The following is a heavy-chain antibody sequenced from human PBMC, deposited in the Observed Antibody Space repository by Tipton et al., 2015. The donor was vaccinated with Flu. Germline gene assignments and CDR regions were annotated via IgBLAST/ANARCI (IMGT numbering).Heavy chain of an antibody. CDR3: ARDHPPSITVLGEITDYFGMDV. CDR1: GFTFSNYG. Sequence: SLRLSCAASGFTFSNYGVHWVRQAPGKGLEWVAVISYDGSYKYYADSVKGRFTISRDNAKNSLYLQMNSLRAEDTAVYYCARDHPPSITVLGEITDYFGMDVWGQGTTVTVSS. CDR2: ISYDGSYK. J-gene: IGHJ6*02. D-gene: IGHD3-3*01. V-gene: IGHV3-30*03.